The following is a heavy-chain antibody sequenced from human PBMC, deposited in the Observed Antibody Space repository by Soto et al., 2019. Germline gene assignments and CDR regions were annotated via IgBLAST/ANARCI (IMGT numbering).Heavy chain of an antibody. J-gene: IGHJ6*02. CDR3: AREGALLFGGTPDYYVDLAV. CDR2: LYYTGIT. Sequence: SETLSLTCTVSGASIISGEHSWSWIRQAQGKGLEWIGLLYYTGITDYNPSLKSRVAISLDTSKNQFSLRLSSVTAADTAVYYCAREGALLFGGTPDYYVDLAVWGQGTTVT. V-gene: IGHV4-30-4*01. D-gene: IGHD2-15*01. CDR1: GASIISGEHS.